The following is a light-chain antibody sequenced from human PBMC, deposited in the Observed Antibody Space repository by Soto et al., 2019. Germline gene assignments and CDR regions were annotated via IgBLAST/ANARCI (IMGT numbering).Light chain of an antibody. V-gene: IGKV1-12*01. J-gene: IGKJ5*01. CDR3: QQDNSFPIT. CDR2: ATS. CDR1: QDIISR. Sequence: DIQMTQSPSSLSASVGDRVTITCQSMQDIISRLTFYQQKPGKAPKLLIYATSSLQSGVPSRFSGSGSGTDFTLSISSLQPEDVATYYCQQDNSFPITFGQGTRLEIK.